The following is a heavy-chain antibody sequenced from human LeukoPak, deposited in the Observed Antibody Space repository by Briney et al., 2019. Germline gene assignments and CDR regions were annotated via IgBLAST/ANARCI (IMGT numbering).Heavy chain of an antibody. CDR1: GYTFTRYD. Sequence: ASVKVSCKACGYTFTRYDISWVRQATGQGLEWMGWMNPNSGNTGYAQKFQGRVTMTRNTSISTAYMELSSLRSEDTAVYYCASGGLRNDYGAYYYGMDVWGQGTTVTVSS. CDR2: MNPNSGNT. V-gene: IGHV1-8*01. CDR3: ASGGLRNDYGAYYYGMDV. J-gene: IGHJ6*02. D-gene: IGHD4-17*01.